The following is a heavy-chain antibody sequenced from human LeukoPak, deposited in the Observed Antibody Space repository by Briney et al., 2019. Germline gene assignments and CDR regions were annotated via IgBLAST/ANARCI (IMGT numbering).Heavy chain of an antibody. J-gene: IGHJ4*02. Sequence: GGSLRLSCAASGFTFSSYSMNWVRQAPGKGLEWVSYISSSSSTIYYADSVKGRFTISRDNAKNPLYLQMNSLRAEDTAVYYCARARQGQWTGGFDYWGQGTLSPSPQ. CDR3: ARARQGQWTGGFDY. CDR2: ISSSSSTI. V-gene: IGHV3-48*01. D-gene: IGHD6-19*01. CDR1: GFTFSSYS.